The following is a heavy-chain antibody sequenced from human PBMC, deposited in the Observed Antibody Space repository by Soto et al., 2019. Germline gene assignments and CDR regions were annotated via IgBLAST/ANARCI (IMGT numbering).Heavy chain of an antibody. CDR2: ISSSGSSI. J-gene: IGHJ3*02. CDR3: ARITMIVVVIDAFDI. Sequence: GGSLRLSCAASGFTFSSYEMNWVRQAPGKGLEWVSYISSSGSSIYYADSVKGRFTISRDNAKNSLSLQMNSLRAEDTAVYYCARITMIVVVIDAFDIWGQGALVTV. V-gene: IGHV3-48*03. D-gene: IGHD3-22*01. CDR1: GFTFSSYE.